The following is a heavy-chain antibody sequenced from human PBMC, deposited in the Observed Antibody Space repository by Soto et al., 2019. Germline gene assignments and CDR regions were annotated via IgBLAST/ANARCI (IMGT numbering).Heavy chain of an antibody. Sequence: PSETLSLTCTVSCGSIFSHLWSWIRQPPGKGLEWIGYVSHSGSTTHNPSLKSRVTISLDTSQNQVSLQLRSVTAADTAVYYCAREGPLSWDAFDIWGLGTKVTVSS. V-gene: IGHV4-59*11. D-gene: IGHD3-16*01. CDR3: AREGPLSWDAFDI. CDR1: CGSIFSHL. CDR2: VSHSGST. J-gene: IGHJ3*02.